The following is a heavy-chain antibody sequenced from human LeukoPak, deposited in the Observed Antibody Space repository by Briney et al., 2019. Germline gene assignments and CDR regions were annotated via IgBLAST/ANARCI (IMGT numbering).Heavy chain of an antibody. CDR3: ARDSRSDYYDSSGYYLFDY. CDR1: GGTFSSYA. CDR2: IIPILGIA. J-gene: IGHJ4*02. D-gene: IGHD3-22*01. Sequence: ASVKVSCKASGGTFSSYAISWVRQAPGQGLEWMGRIIPILGIANYAQKFQGRVTITADKSTSTAYMELSSLRSDDTAVYYCARDSRSDYYDSSGYYLFDYWGQGTLVTVSS. V-gene: IGHV1-69*04.